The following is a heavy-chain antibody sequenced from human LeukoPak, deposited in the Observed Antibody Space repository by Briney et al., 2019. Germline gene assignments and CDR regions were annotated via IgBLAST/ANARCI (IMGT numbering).Heavy chain of an antibody. J-gene: IGHJ4*02. Sequence: GASVKVSCKASGYTFTSYGISWVRQAPGQGLEWMGWISAYNGNTNYAQKLQGRVTMTTDTSTSTAYMELRSLRSDDTAVYYCAGDRSSARHYGSGSYYTPDYWGQGTLVTVSS. CDR2: ISAYNGNT. CDR1: GYTFTSYG. D-gene: IGHD3-10*01. V-gene: IGHV1-18*01. CDR3: AGDRSSARHYGSGSYYTPDY.